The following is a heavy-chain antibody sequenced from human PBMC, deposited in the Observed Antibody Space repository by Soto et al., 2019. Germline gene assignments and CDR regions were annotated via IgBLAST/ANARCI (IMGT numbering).Heavy chain of an antibody. J-gene: IGHJ6*02. CDR2: ISWNSGTI. CDR1: GFSFDDYA. CDR3: AKSTGGTANGMRV. Sequence: EVQVVESGGGLVQPGRSLRLSCAASGFSFDDYAMHWVRQAPGKGLEWVSGISWNSGTIGYADSVKGRFTISRDNAKNSLYLQMNSLSAEDTALYYCAKSTGGTANGMRVWGQGTTVTFSS. D-gene: IGHD2-8*02. V-gene: IGHV3-9*01.